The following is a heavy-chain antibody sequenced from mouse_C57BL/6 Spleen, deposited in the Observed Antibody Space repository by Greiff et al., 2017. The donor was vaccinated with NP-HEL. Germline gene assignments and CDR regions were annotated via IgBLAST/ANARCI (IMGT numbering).Heavy chain of an antibody. J-gene: IGHJ2*01. CDR2: INPYNGGT. V-gene: IGHV1-19*01. CDR1: GYTFTDYY. CDR3: ARHYYGSSPDY. Sequence: EVHLVESGPVLVKPGASVKMSCKASGYTFTDYYMNWVKQSHGKSLEWIGVINPYNGGTSYNQKFKGKATLTVDKSSSTAYMELNSLTSEDSAVYYCARHYYGSSPDYWGQGTTLTVSS. D-gene: IGHD1-1*01.